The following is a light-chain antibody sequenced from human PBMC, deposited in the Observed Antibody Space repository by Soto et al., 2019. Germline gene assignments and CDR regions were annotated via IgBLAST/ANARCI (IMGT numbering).Light chain of an antibody. J-gene: IGKJ3*01. CDR2: GAS. V-gene: IGKV3-20*01. CDR1: RSIRSNY. Sequence: EIVLTQSPGTLSLSPGERATLSCRASRSIRSNYLAWYQQKPGQAPRLLIYGASSRATGIPDRFSGSGSGTDFTLTISRLGPEDFAVYYCQQYESSPLFTFGPGTKVDIK. CDR3: QQYESSPLFT.